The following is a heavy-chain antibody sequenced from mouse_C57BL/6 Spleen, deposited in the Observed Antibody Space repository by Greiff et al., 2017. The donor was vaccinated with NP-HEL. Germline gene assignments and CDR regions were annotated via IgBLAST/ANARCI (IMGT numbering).Heavy chain of an antibody. CDR2: INPSTGGT. CDR1: GYSFTGYY. J-gene: IGHJ4*01. V-gene: IGHV1-42*01. CDR3: ADSYYSNYDYYAMDY. D-gene: IGHD2-5*01. Sequence: VQLKQSGPELVKPGASVKISCKASGYSFTGYYMNWVKQSPEKSLEWIGEINPSTGGTTYNQKFKAKATLTVDKSSSTAYMQLKSLTSEDSAVYYCADSYYSNYDYYAMDYWGQGTSVTVSS.